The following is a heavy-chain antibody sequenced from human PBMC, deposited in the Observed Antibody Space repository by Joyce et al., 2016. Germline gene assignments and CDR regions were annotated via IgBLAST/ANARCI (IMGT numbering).Heavy chain of an antibody. D-gene: IGHD3-16*01. V-gene: IGHV3-53*04. CDR1: GVNVRTKY. J-gene: IGHJ6*02. CDR3: ARVWVPGYYYGMDV. Sequence: EVQLVESGGGLVQPGGSLRLSFAASGVNVRTKYMSWVRQAPGEGLEWVSVIYSGDNTYYADSVKGRFTISRHNSKNTVYLQMGSLRAEDTAVYYCARVWVPGYYYGMDVWGQGTTVTVSS. CDR2: IYSGDNT.